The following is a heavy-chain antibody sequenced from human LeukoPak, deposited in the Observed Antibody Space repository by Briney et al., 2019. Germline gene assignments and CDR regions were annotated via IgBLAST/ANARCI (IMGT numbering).Heavy chain of an antibody. D-gene: IGHD3-22*01. CDR1: GGSISSGGYY. CDR3: ARVTGGYYDSSGYSYGVAYAFDI. V-gene: IGHV4-31*03. J-gene: IGHJ3*02. CDR2: IYYSGST. Sequence: EPSETLSLTCTVSGGSISSGGYYWSWIRQHPGKGLEWIGYIYYSGSTYYNPSLKSRVTISVDTSKNQFSLKLSSVTAADTAVYSCARVTGGYYDSSGYSYGVAYAFDIWGQGTMVTVSS.